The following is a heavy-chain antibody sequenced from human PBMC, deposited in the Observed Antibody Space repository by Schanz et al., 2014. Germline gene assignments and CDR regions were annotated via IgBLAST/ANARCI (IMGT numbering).Heavy chain of an antibody. J-gene: IGHJ4*02. Sequence: QVQLVESGGDVVQPGRSLRLSCAASGFTFSSYGMHWVRQAPGKGLEWVAVIWYDGNNKYYADSVKGRFTISRDNSKNILYLQMNSLRPEDTAVYYCAKEDRNHNSDYVYWGQGTLVTVSS. CDR2: IWYDGNNK. D-gene: IGHD3-22*01. CDR1: GFTFSSYG. CDR3: AKEDRNHNSDYVY. V-gene: IGHV3-33*06.